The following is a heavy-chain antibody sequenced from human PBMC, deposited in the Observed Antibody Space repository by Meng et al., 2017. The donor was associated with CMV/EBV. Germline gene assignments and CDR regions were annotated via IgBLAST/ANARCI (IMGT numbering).Heavy chain of an antibody. Sequence: SETLSLTCTVSGGSTSSRSYYWGWIRQPPGKGLEWIGTIYYSGSTYYNPSLKSRVTISIDTSKHQFSLKLSSVTAADTAVYYCARGLKYQLVMSGRGYFDYWGQGTLVTVSS. CDR3: ARGLKYQLVMSGRGYFDY. V-gene: IGHV4-39*07. D-gene: IGHD2-2*01. J-gene: IGHJ4*02. CDR2: IYYSGST. CDR1: GGSTSSRSYY.